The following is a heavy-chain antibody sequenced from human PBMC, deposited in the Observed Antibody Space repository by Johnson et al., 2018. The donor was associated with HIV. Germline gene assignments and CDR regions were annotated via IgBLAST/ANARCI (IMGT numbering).Heavy chain of an antibody. D-gene: IGHD1-26*01. J-gene: IGHJ3*02. CDR2: INWNGGST. V-gene: IGHV3-20*04. CDR1: GFTFSNAW. CDR3: ARRGWELWTTQNAFDI. Sequence: VQLVESGGGLVKPGGSLRLSCAASGFTFSNAWMSWVRQVLGKGLEWVSGINWNGGSTGYADSVKGRFNISRDNAKNSLFLQMNSLRAEDTALYYCARRGWELWTTQNAFDIWGQGTMVTVSS.